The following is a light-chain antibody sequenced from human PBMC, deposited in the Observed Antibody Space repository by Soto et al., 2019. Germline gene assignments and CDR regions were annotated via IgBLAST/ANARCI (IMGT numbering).Light chain of an antibody. CDR2: DSS. CDR3: QQRSNWPPIT. V-gene: IGKV3-11*01. J-gene: IGKJ5*01. CDR1: QSVSSY. Sequence: EIVLTQSPATLSLSPGERATLSCRASQSVSSYLAWYQQKPVQASRLLLYDSSNRSTGIPARFSGSGSGTDFTLTISSLEPEDFAVYYCQQRSNWPPITFGQGTRLEI.